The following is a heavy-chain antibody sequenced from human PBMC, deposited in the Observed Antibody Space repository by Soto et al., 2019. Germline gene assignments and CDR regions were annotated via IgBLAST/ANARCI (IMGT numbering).Heavy chain of an antibody. Sequence: ASVKVSCKASGYTFTGYYMHWVRQAPGQGLEWMGWINPNSGGTNYAQKFQGRVTMTRDTSISTAYMELSRLRSDDTAVYYCARVVVPADIGFETWGKGTLVTVS. CDR2: INPNSGGT. J-gene: IGHJ5*02. CDR1: GYTFTGYY. V-gene: IGHV1-2*02. CDR3: ARVVVPADIGFET. D-gene: IGHD2-2*02.